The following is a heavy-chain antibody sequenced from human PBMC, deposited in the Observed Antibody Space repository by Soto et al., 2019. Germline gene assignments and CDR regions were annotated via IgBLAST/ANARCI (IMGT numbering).Heavy chain of an antibody. Sequence: QLQLQESGPGLVKPSETLSLTCTVSGGSISSSTYYWGWIHQPPGKGLEWIGSIYYSGSTYYNPSLKSRVTISVDTSKNQFSLKLSSVTAADTAVYYCANSYGDYVSYWGQGTLVTVSS. J-gene: IGHJ4*02. CDR1: GGSISSSTYY. D-gene: IGHD4-17*01. CDR2: IYYSGST. CDR3: ANSYGDYVSY. V-gene: IGHV4-39*01.